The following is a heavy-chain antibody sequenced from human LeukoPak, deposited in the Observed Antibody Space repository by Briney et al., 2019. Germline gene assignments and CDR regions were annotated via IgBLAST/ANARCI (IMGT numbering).Heavy chain of an antibody. CDR2: VNPNSGGT. J-gene: IGHJ3*02. CDR3: AGESGAYDAFDI. V-gene: IGHV1-2*02. CDR1: GYTFTGYY. D-gene: IGHD3-10*01. Sequence: ASVKVSCKASGYTFTGYYMHWVRQAPGQGLEWMGWVNPNSGGTNYAQKFQGRVTMTRDTSISTAYMELSRLRSDDTAVYYCAGESGAYDAFDIWGQGTMVTVSS.